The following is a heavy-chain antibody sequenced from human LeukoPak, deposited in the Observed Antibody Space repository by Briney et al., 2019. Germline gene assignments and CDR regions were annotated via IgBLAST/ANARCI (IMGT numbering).Heavy chain of an antibody. CDR2: INPNSGGT. CDR1: GYTFTGYY. CDR3: ARRAVATIRRPDSYNWFHP. Sequence: ASVKVSCKASGYTFTGYYMHWVRQAPGQGLEWMGWINPNSGGTNYAQKFQGRVTMTRDTSNSTAYMELSMLRSDKTAVYCCARRAVATIRRPDSYNWFHPWGEGPVVTLPS. D-gene: IGHD5-12*01. V-gene: IGHV1-2*02. J-gene: IGHJ5*02.